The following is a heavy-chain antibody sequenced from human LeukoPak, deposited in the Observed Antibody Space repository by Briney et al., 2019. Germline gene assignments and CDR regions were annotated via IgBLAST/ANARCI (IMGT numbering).Heavy chain of an antibody. CDR3: ARVGDHFHWYLDL. Sequence: GGSLTLSCAASGFTVSTKYMNWVRQAPGKGLQWVSILYSGSDTYYADSVKGRFTISRDSSKNMLFLHMNSLRAEDTAVYYCARVGDHFHWYLDLWGRGTLVTVSS. V-gene: IGHV3-53*01. CDR1: GFTVSTKY. D-gene: IGHD5-24*01. CDR2: LYSGSDT. J-gene: IGHJ2*01.